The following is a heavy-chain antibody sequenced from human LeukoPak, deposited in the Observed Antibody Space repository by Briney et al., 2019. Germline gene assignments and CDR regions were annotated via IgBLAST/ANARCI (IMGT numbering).Heavy chain of an antibody. D-gene: IGHD1-26*01. Sequence: TGGSQRLSRAASGFTFSSYAMHWVRQAPGKGLEYVSAISSNGGSTYYANSVKGRFTISRDNSKNTLYLQMGSLRAEDMAVYYCARWGLLGQQIDYWGQGTLVTVSS. J-gene: IGHJ4*02. CDR3: ARWGLLGQQIDY. V-gene: IGHV3-64*01. CDR2: ISSNGGST. CDR1: GFTFSSYA.